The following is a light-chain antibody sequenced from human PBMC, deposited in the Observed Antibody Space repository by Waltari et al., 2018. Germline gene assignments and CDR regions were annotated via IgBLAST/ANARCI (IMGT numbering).Light chain of an antibody. CDR2: DDD. CDR1: QGVSTS. V-gene: IGKV1-13*02. J-gene: IGKJ1*01. CDR3: QQFSAFPWT. Sequence: AIPLTQSPSSLSASVGDRVTITCRARQGVSTSLAWYQQRPGKPPVLLISDDDTLVDGAPPRFSGSGSGTDFTLIINSLQPEDSATYFCQQFSAFPWTFGQGTKVEI.